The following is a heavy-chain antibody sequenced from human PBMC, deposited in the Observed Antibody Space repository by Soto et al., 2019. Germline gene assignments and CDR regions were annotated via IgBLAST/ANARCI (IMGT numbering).Heavy chain of an antibody. CDR3: ARDSLCSGGSCSWFDP. CDR2: IYYSGST. J-gene: IGHJ5*02. V-gene: IGHV4-61*01. CDR1: GGSISSSSYY. Sequence: SETLSLTCTVSGGSISSSSYYWGWIRQPPGKGLEWIGYIYYSGSTNYNPSLKSRVTISVDTSKNQFSLKLSSVTAADTAVYYCARDSLCSGGSCSWFDPWGQGTLVTVSS. D-gene: IGHD2-15*01.